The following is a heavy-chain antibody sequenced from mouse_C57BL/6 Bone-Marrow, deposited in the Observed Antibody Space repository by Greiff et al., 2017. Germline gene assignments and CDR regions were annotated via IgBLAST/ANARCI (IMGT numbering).Heavy chain of an antibody. J-gene: IGHJ2*01. V-gene: IGHV1-26*01. CDR2: INPNNGGT. D-gene: IGHD5-1-1*01. CDR3: ARDNTYNY. CDR1: GYTFTDYY. Sequence: EVQLQQSGPELVKPGASVKISCKASGYTFTDYYMNWVKQSHGKSLEWIGDINPNNGGTSYNQKFKGKATLTVDKSSSPAYMELRSLTSEDSAVYYCARDNTYNYWGQGTTLTVSS.